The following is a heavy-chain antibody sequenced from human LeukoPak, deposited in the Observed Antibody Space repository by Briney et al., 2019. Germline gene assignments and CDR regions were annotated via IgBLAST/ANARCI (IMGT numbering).Heavy chain of an antibody. Sequence: ASVKVSCKAPGYTFTSYGISWVRQAPGQGLEWMGWISAYNGNTNYAQKLQGRVTMTTDTSTSTAYMELRSLRSDDTAVYYCARVGGSGYDSYYYYYYMDVWGKGTTVTVSS. CDR2: ISAYNGNT. D-gene: IGHD5-12*01. V-gene: IGHV1-18*01. J-gene: IGHJ6*03. CDR3: ARVGGSGYDSYYYYYYMDV. CDR1: GYTFTSYG.